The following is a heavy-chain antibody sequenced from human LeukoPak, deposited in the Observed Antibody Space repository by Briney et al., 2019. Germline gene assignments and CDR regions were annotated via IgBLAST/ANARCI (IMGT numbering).Heavy chain of an antibody. Sequence: PGRSLRLSCAASGFTFSSYAMHWVRQAPGKGLEWVAVISYEGSNKYYADSVKGRFTISRDNSKNTLYLQMNSLRAEDTAVYYCARDRYCGGDCYYWHFDLWGRGTLVTVSS. CDR2: ISYEGSNK. J-gene: IGHJ2*01. CDR1: GFTFSSYA. CDR3: ARDRYCGGDCYYWHFDL. D-gene: IGHD2-21*02. V-gene: IGHV3-30-3*01.